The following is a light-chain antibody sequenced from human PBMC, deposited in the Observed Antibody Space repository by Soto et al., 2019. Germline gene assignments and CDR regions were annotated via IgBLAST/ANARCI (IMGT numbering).Light chain of an antibody. CDR1: ESVSTY. CDR3: QQRSSWPLT. Sequence: EVVLAQSPATLSLSPGDRATLSCRANESVSTYLDWYQQKPGQSPRLLIYDTSNRATGIPARFSGSGSGTDFTLTIVSLAPEDFVFYYCQQRSSWPLTFGGGTKVDIK. J-gene: IGKJ4*01. V-gene: IGKV3-11*01. CDR2: DTS.